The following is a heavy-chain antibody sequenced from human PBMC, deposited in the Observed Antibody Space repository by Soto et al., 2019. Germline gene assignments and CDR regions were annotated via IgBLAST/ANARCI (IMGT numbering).Heavy chain of an antibody. D-gene: IGHD1-26*01. CDR1: GFTFSGYW. CDR3: ARDRTRALY. CDR2: IKEDGSET. V-gene: IGHV3-7*01. J-gene: IGHJ4*02. Sequence: PGGSLRLSCAASGFTFSGYWMSWVRQAPGKGLEWVANIKEDGSETYYVDSVKGRFTISRDNAKNSLYLQMNSLRAEDTAVYFCARDRTRALYWGQGTVVTVSS.